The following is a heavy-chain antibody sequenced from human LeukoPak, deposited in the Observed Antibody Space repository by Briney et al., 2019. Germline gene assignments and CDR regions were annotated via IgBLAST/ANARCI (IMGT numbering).Heavy chain of an antibody. V-gene: IGHV1-8*03. D-gene: IGHD2-15*01. Sequence: GASVKVSCKASGYTFTSYDINWVRQATGQGLEWMGWMNPNSGNTGYAQKFQGRVTITRNTSISTAYMELSSLRSEDTAVYYCAKGGRICSGGSCYPYYYYGMDVWGQGTTVTVSS. CDR2: MNPNSGNT. CDR3: AKGGRICSGGSCYPYYYYGMDV. CDR1: GYTFTSYD. J-gene: IGHJ6*02.